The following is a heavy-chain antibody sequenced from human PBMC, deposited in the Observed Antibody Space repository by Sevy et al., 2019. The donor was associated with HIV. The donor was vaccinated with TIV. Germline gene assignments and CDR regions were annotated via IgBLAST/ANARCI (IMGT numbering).Heavy chain of an antibody. J-gene: IGHJ4*02. CDR3: SIYYDIRAFDS. Sequence: GESLKISCAGSGFTFSDAAIHWVRQASGKGLEWLGRIRGKANNYATAYAASVKDRFSISRNDLKDTAYLQMNSLRTEDAAMYYCSIYYDIRAFDSWGQRTQVTVSS. D-gene: IGHD3-22*01. CDR2: IRGKANNYAT. CDR1: GFTFSDAA. V-gene: IGHV3-73*01.